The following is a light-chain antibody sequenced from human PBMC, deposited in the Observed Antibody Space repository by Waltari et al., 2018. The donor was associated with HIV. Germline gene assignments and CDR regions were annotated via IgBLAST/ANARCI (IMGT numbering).Light chain of an antibody. CDR2: EDN. CDR1: ALPKKY. CDR3: YSTDSSGNHRV. V-gene: IGLV3-10*01. Sequence: SYELTQPPSVSVSPGQTARITCSGDALPKKYAHWYQQKSGQAPVLLIYEDNKRPSGIPERFSGSSSGTMATLTISGAQVEDEADYYCYSTDSSGNHRVFGGGTELIVL. J-gene: IGLJ2*01.